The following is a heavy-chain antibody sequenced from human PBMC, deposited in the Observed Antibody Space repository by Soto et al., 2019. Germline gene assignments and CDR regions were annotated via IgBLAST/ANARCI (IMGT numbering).Heavy chain of an antibody. CDR1: VAYISDFS. Sequence: SETLSLTCRVSVAYISDFSWSWIRQPPGKGLEWIGEINHSGSTNFNPSLKSRVTISVDTSKNQFSLKLSSVTAADTAVYYCASSIEMATIANWFDPWGQGTLVTVPS. CDR3: ASSIEMATIANWFDP. D-gene: IGHD5-12*01. V-gene: IGHV4-34*01. J-gene: IGHJ5*02. CDR2: INHSGST.